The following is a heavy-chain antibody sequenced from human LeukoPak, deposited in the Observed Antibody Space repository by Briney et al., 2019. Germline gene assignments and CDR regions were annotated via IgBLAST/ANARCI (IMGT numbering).Heavy chain of an antibody. CDR1: GYTFTGYY. Sequence: ASVKVSCKASGYTFTGYYMHWVRQAPGQGLEWMGWINPNGGGTNYAQKFQGRVTMTRDTSISTAYMELSRLRSDDTAVYYCARASIAAPLYYYYYMDVWGKGTTVTVSS. V-gene: IGHV1-2*02. D-gene: IGHD6-6*01. CDR3: ARASIAAPLYYYYYMDV. J-gene: IGHJ6*03. CDR2: INPNGGGT.